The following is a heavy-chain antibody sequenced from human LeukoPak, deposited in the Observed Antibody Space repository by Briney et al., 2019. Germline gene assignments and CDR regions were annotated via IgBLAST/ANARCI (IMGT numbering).Heavy chain of an antibody. Sequence: GGSLRLSCAASGFTFSSYWMSWVRQAPGKGLEWVAIIKQDGSEKYYVDSVKGRFTISRDNAKNSLYLRMNSLRAEDTAVYYCARGGHIVVVPAAIDYWGQGTLVTVSS. D-gene: IGHD2-2*01. J-gene: IGHJ4*02. CDR2: IKQDGSEK. V-gene: IGHV3-7*01. CDR3: ARGGHIVVVPAAIDY. CDR1: GFTFSSYW.